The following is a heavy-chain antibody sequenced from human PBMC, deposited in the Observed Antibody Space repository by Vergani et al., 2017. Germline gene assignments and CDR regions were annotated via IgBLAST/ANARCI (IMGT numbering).Heavy chain of an antibody. CDR3: ARVGYDILTGTPYYYGMDV. V-gene: IGHV3-48*01. D-gene: IGHD3-9*01. Sequence: EVQLVESGGGLVQPGGSLRLSCAASGFTFSSYSMNWVRQAPGKGLEWVSYISSSSSTIYYADSVKGRFTISRDNAKNSLYLQMNSLRAEDTAVYYCARVGYDILTGTPYYYGMDVWGQXP. CDR2: ISSSSSTI. J-gene: IGHJ6*02. CDR1: GFTFSSYS.